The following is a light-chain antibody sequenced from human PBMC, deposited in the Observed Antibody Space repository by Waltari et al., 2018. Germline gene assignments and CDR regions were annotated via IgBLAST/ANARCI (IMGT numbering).Light chain of an antibody. J-gene: IGKJ4*01. CDR3: QQRTDWPPLT. CDR1: KSVGTY. CDR2: DAS. Sequence: EIVLTQSPATLSFSPGERATLSCRASKSVGTYLAWYQQKPGQAPRLPNPDASYRASGIPARFSGSGSGTDFTLTISSLEPEDFAIYYCQQRTDWPPLTFGGGTKVEIK. V-gene: IGKV3-11*01.